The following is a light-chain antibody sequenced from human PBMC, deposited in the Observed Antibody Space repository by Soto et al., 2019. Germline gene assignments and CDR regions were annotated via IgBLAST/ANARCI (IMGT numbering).Light chain of an antibody. J-gene: IGKJ1*01. Sequence: DIQMTQSPSTLSASVGDRVTITFRASQSINRWLAWYQQKPGKAPKLLIYKASNLESGVLLRFSGSGSGTEFTLNISSLQPDDFATYYCQQYDTYPWTFGQGTKGGYQ. CDR2: KAS. V-gene: IGKV1-5*03. CDR3: QQYDTYPWT. CDR1: QSINRW.